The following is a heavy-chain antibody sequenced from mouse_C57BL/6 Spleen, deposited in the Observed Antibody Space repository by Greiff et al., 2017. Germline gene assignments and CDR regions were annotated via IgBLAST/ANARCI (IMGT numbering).Heavy chain of an antibody. CDR3: ARLITTVVEGRYLDY. J-gene: IGHJ2*01. Sequence: VQLQQPGAELVKPGASVKMSCKASGYTFPSYWITWMKQRPGQSLEWIGDIYPGNGNTNYNEKFKGKATLTVETSSSTAYMQLSSLTSEDSAVYYGARLITTVVEGRYLDYWGQGTTLTVSS. CDR1: GYTFPSYW. V-gene: IGHV1-55*01. D-gene: IGHD1-1*01. CDR2: IYPGNGNT.